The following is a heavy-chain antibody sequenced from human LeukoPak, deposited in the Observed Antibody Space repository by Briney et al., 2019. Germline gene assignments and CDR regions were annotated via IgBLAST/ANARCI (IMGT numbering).Heavy chain of an antibody. CDR2: ITGSGDTT. V-gene: IGHV3-23*01. CDR3: AKWGDYDILTGYYVSDF. D-gene: IGHD3-9*01. J-gene: IGHJ4*02. Sequence: GASLRLSYAASGFISRNYAMSWVRQAPGKGLEWVSAITGSGDTTYYADSVKGRFTISRDNSKNTLYVEMNTLRAEDTAVYYCAKWGDYDILTGYYVSDFWGQGTLVTVSS. CDR1: GFISRNYA.